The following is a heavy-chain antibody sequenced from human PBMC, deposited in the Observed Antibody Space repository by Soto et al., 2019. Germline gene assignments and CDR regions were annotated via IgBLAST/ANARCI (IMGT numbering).Heavy chain of an antibody. CDR2: IWSKTAGGTT. Sequence: PGGSLRLSCAASGFTFSYAWMSWVRQAPGKGLEWVARIWSKTAGGTTEYAAPGQGRFTISRDDSTNTLYLQMNSLKTEDTAVYYCITGWGVGTSFNAFDIWGQGTMVTVSS. CDR3: ITGWGVGTSFNAFDI. CDR1: GFTFSYAW. V-gene: IGHV3-15*01. J-gene: IGHJ3*02. D-gene: IGHD2-21*02.